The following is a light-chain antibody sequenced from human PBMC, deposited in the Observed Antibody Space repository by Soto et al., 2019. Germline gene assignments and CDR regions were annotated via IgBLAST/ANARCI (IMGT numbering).Light chain of an antibody. CDR1: QGIAPY. Sequence: DVQMTQSPSSLSAFVGDRVTITCRASQGIAPYLAWFQQKPGTGPKLLIYATSTLQSGVPSRFSGSGYGTDFTLIINSLHPEDVGTYYCQKYNRALLTFGGGTKVDIK. CDR2: ATS. J-gene: IGKJ4*01. V-gene: IGKV1-27*01. CDR3: QKYNRALLT.